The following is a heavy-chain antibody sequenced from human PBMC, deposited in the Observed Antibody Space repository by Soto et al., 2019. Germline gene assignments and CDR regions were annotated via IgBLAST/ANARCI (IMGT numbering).Heavy chain of an antibody. CDR3: AKIRHYDSSGYYYAEYREFYY. CDR2: ISYDGSNK. Sequence: GGSLRLSCAASGFTFSSYAMHWVRQAPGKGLEWVAVISYDGSNKYYADSGKGRFTISRDNSKNTLYLQMNSLRAEDTAVYYCAKIRHYDSSGYYYAEYREFYYWGQGTLVTVSS. CDR1: GFTFSSYA. J-gene: IGHJ4*02. V-gene: IGHV3-30-3*02. D-gene: IGHD3-22*01.